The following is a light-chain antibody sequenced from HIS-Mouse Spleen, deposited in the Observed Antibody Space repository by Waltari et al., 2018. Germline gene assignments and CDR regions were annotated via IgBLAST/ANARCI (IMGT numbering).Light chain of an antibody. V-gene: IGKV3-20*01. Sequence: EIVLTQSPGTLSLSPGERPTLSGRASQSVSSSYFAWYQQKPGQAPRLLIYGASSRATGIPDRFSGSGSGTDFTLTISRLEPEDFAVYYCQQYGSSPRTFGQGTKVEIK. CDR1: QSVSSSY. CDR2: GAS. CDR3: QQYGSSPRT. J-gene: IGKJ1*01.